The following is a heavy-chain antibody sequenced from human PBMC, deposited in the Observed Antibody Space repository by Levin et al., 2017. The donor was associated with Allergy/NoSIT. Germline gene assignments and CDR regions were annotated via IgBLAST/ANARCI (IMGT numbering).Heavy chain of an antibody. Sequence: GGSLRLSCAASGFTFSSYAMHWVRQAPGKGLEWVAVISYDGSNKYYADSVKGRFTISRDNSKNTLYLQMNSLRAEDTAVYYCASTPVGYCSGGSCYSLGARSDYWGQGTLVTVSS. CDR1: GFTFSSYA. CDR2: ISYDGSNK. J-gene: IGHJ4*02. D-gene: IGHD2-15*01. CDR3: ASTPVGYCSGGSCYSLGARSDY. V-gene: IGHV3-30-3*01.